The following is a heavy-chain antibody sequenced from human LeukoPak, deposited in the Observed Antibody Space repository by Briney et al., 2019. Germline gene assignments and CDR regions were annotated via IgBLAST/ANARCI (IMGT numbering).Heavy chain of an antibody. CDR1: GYTFTSYG. V-gene: IGHV1-18*01. J-gene: IGHJ5*02. CDR3: ARIGSSSWYGGFDP. CDR2: ISAHNGNT. Sequence: ASVKVSCKASGYTFTSYGISWVRQAPGQGLEWMGWISAHNGNTNYAQKLQGRVTMTTDTSTSTAYMELRSLRSDDTAVYYCARIGSSSWYGGFDPWGQGTLVTVSS. D-gene: IGHD6-13*01.